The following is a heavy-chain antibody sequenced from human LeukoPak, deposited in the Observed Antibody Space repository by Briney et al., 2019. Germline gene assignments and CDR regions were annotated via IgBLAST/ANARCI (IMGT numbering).Heavy chain of an antibody. CDR2: ITPIFGTA. Sequence: SVKFSCKASGGTFSSYAISWVRQAPGQGLKWMGRITPIFGTANYAQKFQGRVTITTDESTSTAYMELSSLRSEDTAVYYCARYGDQGGDAFDIWGQGTMVTVSS. CDR3: ARYGDQGGDAFDI. D-gene: IGHD4-17*01. CDR1: GGTFSSYA. J-gene: IGHJ3*02. V-gene: IGHV1-69*05.